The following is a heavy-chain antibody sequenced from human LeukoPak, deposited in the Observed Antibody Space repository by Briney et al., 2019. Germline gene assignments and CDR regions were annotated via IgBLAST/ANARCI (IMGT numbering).Heavy chain of an antibody. J-gene: IGHJ4*02. CDR2: ISTYNGNT. CDR1: GYTFTSYG. V-gene: IGHV1-18*01. CDR3: AKDRSIGTYYTFDH. Sequence: GASVKVSCKASGYTFTSYGIIWVRQAPGQGLEWMGWISTYNGNTNYAQKIQGRVTMTTDTSTSTAYMELRSLRSDDTAVYYCAKDRSIGTYYTFDHWGQGTLVTVSS. D-gene: IGHD1-26*01.